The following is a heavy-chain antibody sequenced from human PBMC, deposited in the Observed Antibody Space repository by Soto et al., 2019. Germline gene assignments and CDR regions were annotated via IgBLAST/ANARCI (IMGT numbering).Heavy chain of an antibody. Sequence: QVQLQESGPGLVKPSQTLSLTCTVSGRSISSVNYYWSWIRQPPGKGLEWIGYIYYSGSTYYNPYLRSRVTISVDTSKHQSSLTLSSVPPADTALYYCARDGSGERNRGSCYSPFDYWGQGTLVTVSS. CDR3: ARDGSGERNRGSCYSPFDY. V-gene: IGHV4-30-4*01. J-gene: IGHJ4*02. D-gene: IGHD2-15*01. CDR2: IYYSGST. CDR1: GRSISSVNYY.